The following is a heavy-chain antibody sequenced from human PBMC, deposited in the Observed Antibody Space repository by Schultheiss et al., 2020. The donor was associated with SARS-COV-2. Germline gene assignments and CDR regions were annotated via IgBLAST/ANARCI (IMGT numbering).Heavy chain of an antibody. CDR3: VRGGSGWYQFDS. CDR1: GGSLSRSTYY. V-gene: IGHV4-61*05. Sequence: SETLSLTCTVSGGSLSRSTYYWGWIRQPPEKGLECIGYISHSGRPDYNPSLKSRVTMSVDTSKNQLSLKLSSVTAADTAVYYCVRGGSGWYQFDSWGQGTLVTVSS. CDR2: ISHSGRP. J-gene: IGHJ4*02. D-gene: IGHD6-19*01.